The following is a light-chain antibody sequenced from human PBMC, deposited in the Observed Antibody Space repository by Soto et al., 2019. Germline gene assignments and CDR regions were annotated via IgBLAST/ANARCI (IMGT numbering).Light chain of an antibody. J-gene: IGKJ1*01. Sequence: IVATQSPLPLPVTPGEPATISCRSSQSLLHRNGYNYLEWYLQKPGQSPQLLIYLGSTRASGVPERFTGSGSGTDFTLKISRVEAEDVGVYYCMQSLRTWTFGQGTKVDIK. V-gene: IGKV2-28*01. CDR1: QSLLHRNGYNY. CDR3: MQSLRTWT. CDR2: LGS.